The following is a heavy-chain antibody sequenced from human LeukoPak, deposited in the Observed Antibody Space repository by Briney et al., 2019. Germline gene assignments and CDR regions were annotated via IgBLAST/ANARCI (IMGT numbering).Heavy chain of an antibody. J-gene: IGHJ4*02. Sequence: PGGSLRLSCAASRFTFSNYGMHWVRQAPGKGLEWVAVISYDGNNKYYADSVKGRFTISRDNSKNTLYLQMNSLRAEDTAVYYCAGWNRYSGYLFWGQGTLVTVSS. CDR1: RFTFSNYG. CDR2: ISYDGNNK. CDR3: AGWNRYSGYLF. V-gene: IGHV3-30*03. D-gene: IGHD5-12*01.